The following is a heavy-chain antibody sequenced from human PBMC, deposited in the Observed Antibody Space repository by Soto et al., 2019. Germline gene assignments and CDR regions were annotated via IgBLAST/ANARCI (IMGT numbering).Heavy chain of an antibody. Sequence: ASVKVSCKASGYTFTSYFMHWVRQAPGQGLEWMGIINPSGGSTTYAQKFQGRVTMTRDTSTSTVYMELSSLRSEDTAVYYCARAGISPTTFAYGAQGTLVTVPS. CDR2: INPSGGST. CDR3: ARAGISPTTFAY. CDR1: GYTFTSYF. J-gene: IGHJ4*02. V-gene: IGHV1-46*03. D-gene: IGHD1-7*01.